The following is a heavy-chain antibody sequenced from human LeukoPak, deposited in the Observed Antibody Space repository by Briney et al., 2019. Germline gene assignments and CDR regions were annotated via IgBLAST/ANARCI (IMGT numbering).Heavy chain of an antibody. D-gene: IGHD2-2*01. CDR2: ISSSSSTI. Sequence: PGGSLRLSCAASGFTFSSYSMNWVRQAPGKGLEGVSYISSSSSTIYYAESVKGRFTIYRDNDKNSLYLQMNSLRAEDTAVYYCAREHCSSTSCPKLNWFDPWGQGTLVTVSS. V-gene: IGHV3-48*01. CDR3: AREHCSSTSCPKLNWFDP. J-gene: IGHJ5*02. CDR1: GFTFSSYS.